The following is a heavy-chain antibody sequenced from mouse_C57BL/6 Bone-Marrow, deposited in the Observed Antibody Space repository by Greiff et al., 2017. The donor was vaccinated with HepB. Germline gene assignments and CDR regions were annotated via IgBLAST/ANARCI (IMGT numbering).Heavy chain of an antibody. CDR3: ARRDITTTGFAY. J-gene: IGHJ3*01. Sequence: QVQLQQPGAELVKPGASVKLSCKASGYTFTSYWMHWVKQRPGQGLEWIGMIHPNSGSTNYNEKFKSKATLTVDKSSSTAYMQLSSLTSEDSAVYYCARRDITTTGFAYWGQGTLVTVSA. CDR2: IHPNSGST. D-gene: IGHD1-1*01. V-gene: IGHV1-64*01. CDR1: GYTFTSYW.